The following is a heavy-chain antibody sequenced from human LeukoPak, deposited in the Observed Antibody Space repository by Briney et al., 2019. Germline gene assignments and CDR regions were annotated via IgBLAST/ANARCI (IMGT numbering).Heavy chain of an antibody. CDR1: GFTFSGFW. V-gene: IGHV3-23*01. D-gene: IGHD1-7*01. Sequence: GGSLRLSCAVSGFTFSGFWMSWSRQAPGKGLEWVSAISGSADSTYYADSVKGQFAISRDNSKNTLYLQMNSLRAEDTAVYFCAKDRARGGTTDFDYWGQGTLVTVSS. CDR2: ISGSADST. J-gene: IGHJ4*02. CDR3: AKDRARGGTTDFDY.